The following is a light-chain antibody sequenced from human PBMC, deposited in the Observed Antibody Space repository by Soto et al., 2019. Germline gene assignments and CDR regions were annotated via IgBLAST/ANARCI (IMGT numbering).Light chain of an antibody. CDR2: DVS. J-gene: IGLJ2*01. CDR3: SSYTTSSTL. Sequence: QSALPQPASVSGSPGQSITISCTGTSSDVGGYNFVSWYQQHPGKAPKLVIYDVSNRPSGVSNRFSGSKSGNTASLTISGLQAEDEADYYCSSYTTSSTLFGGGTKLTVL. V-gene: IGLV2-14*01. CDR1: SSDVGGYNF.